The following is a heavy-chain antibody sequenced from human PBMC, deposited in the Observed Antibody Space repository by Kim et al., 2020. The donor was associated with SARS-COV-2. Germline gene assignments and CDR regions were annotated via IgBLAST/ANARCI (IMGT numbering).Heavy chain of an antibody. J-gene: IGHJ4*02. CDR1: GFTFSSYG. D-gene: IGHD4-17*01. V-gene: IGHV3-33*01. CDR2: IWYDGSNK. CDR3: ARDDGGYNLDY. Sequence: GGSLRLSCAASGFTFSSYGMHWVRQAPGKGLEWVAVIWYDGSNKYYADSVKGRFTISRDNSKNTLYLQMNSLRAEDTAVYYCARDDGGYNLDYWGQGTLVTVSS.